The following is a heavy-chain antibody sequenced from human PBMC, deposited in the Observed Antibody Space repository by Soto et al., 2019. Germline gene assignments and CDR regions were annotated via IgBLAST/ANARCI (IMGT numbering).Heavy chain of an antibody. CDR2: IWYDGSNK. D-gene: IGHD2-8*01. Sequence: QVQLVESGGGVVQPGRSLRLSCAASGFTFSSYGMHWVRQAPGKGLEWVAVIWYDGSNKYYADSVKCRFTISRDNSKNTLYLQMNSLRAEDTAVYYCARVHSVLMVYAYYGMDVWGQGTTVTVSS. CDR3: ARVHSVLMVYAYYGMDV. V-gene: IGHV3-33*01. J-gene: IGHJ6*02. CDR1: GFTFSSYG.